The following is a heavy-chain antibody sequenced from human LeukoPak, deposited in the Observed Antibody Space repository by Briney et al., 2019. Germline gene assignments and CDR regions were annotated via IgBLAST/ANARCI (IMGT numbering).Heavy chain of an antibody. CDR3: ARDKAYYDILTGSTAFDY. J-gene: IGHJ4*02. D-gene: IGHD3-9*01. CDR2: IYYSGST. V-gene: IGHV4-39*07. Sequence: SETLSLTCTVSGGSISSSSYYWGWIRQPPGKGLEWIGNIYYSGSTYYHPSLKSRVTISVDTSKNQFSLKLSSVTAADTAVYYCARDKAYYDILTGSTAFDYWGQGTLVTVSS. CDR1: GGSISSSSYY.